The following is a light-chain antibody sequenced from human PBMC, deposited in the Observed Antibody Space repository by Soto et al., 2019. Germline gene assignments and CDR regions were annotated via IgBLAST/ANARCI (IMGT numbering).Light chain of an antibody. CDR3: QQYNNWPPLT. Sequence: EIVMTQSPATLSVSPGEGATLSCRASQSVSSNLAWYQQKPGQAPRLLIYAASTRATGIPARVRGSGSGTEFTLTITSLQSEDFAVYYCQQYNNWPPLTFGGGTKVEIK. CDR1: QSVSSN. J-gene: IGKJ4*01. V-gene: IGKV3-15*01. CDR2: AAS.